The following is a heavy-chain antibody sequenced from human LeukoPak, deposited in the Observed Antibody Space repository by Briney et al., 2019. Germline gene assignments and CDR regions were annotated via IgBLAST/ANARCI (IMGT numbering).Heavy chain of an antibody. J-gene: IGHJ4*02. Sequence: SETLSLTCTVSGGSISSSSYYWGWIRQPPGKGLEWIGSIYYSGSTYYNPSLKSRVTISVDTSKNQFSLKLSSVTAADTAVYYCARDRYSSGENDYWGQGTLVTVSS. CDR2: IYYSGST. CDR3: ARDRYSSGENDY. CDR1: GGSISSSSYY. D-gene: IGHD3-22*01. V-gene: IGHV4-39*07.